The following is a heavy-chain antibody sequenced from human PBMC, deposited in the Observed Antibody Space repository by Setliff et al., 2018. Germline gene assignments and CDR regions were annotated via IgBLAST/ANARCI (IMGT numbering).Heavy chain of an antibody. CDR2: IYYRGDT. CDR3: ARTGTYRYFDY. D-gene: IGHD1-1*01. Sequence: SETLSLTCTVFGAPLNSGTYYWGWIRQPPGKGLEWIGGIYYRGDTYYNASLKGRLTISVDTAQNQFSLRLTSVTAAATAVYYCARTGTYRYFDYWGQGALVTVSS. J-gene: IGHJ4*02. CDR1: GAPLNSGTYY. V-gene: IGHV4-39*01.